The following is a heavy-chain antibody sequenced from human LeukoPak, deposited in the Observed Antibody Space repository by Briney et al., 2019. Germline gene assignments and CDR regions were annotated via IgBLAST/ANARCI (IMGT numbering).Heavy chain of an antibody. D-gene: IGHD6-13*01. CDR1: GGSISSCY. Sequence: ASETLSLTCTVSGGSISSCYWSWIRQPPGKGLEWIGYIYYSGSTNYNPSLKSRVTISVETSKNEFSLKLRSVTAADTAVYYCARVTGYRIEDYFDYWGQGTLVTVSS. CDR3: ARVTGYRIEDYFDY. V-gene: IGHV4-59*01. CDR2: IYYSGST. J-gene: IGHJ4*02.